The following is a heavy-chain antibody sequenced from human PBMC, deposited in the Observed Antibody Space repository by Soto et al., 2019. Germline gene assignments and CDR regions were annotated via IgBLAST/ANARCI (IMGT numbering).Heavy chain of an antibody. D-gene: IGHD5-18*01. J-gene: IGHJ6*02. CDR1: GFTFSSYA. V-gene: IGHV3-30-3*01. Sequence: GGSLRLSCAASGFTFSSYAMHWVRQAPGKGLEWVAVISYDGSNKYYADSVKGRFTISRDNSKNTLYLQMNSLRAEDTAVYYCARDFGGYSYGYPYYYYYYGMDVWGQGTTVT. CDR2: ISYDGSNK. CDR3: ARDFGGYSYGYPYYYYYYGMDV.